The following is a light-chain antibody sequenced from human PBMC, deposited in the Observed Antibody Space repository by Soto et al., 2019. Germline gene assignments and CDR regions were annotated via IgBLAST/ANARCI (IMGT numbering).Light chain of an antibody. V-gene: IGLV2-14*01. J-gene: IGLJ3*02. CDR3: TSYRSSSTLWV. CDR1: SSDVGGYNY. CDR2: DVS. Sequence: ALTQPASVSGSPGQSITISCTGTSSDVGGYNYVSWYQQHPGKAPKLMIYDVSNRPSGVSNRFSGSKSGNTASLTISGLQAEDEADYYCTSYRSSSTLWVFGGGTQLTVL.